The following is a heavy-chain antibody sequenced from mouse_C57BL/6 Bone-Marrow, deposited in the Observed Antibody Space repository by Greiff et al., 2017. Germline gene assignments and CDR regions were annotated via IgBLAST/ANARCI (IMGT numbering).Heavy chain of an antibody. J-gene: IGHJ3*01. V-gene: IGHV1-55*01. CDR3: ARWDYDWFAY. CDR2: IYPGSGST. Sequence: QVQLQQSGAELVKPGASVKMSCTASGYTFTSYWITWVQQRPGQGLEWIGDIYPGSGSTNSNEQFKSKATLTVDTSSSTAYKQLSSLTAEDATVYYCARWDYDWFAYWGQGTRVTVSA. CDR1: GYTFTSYW. D-gene: IGHD2-4*01.